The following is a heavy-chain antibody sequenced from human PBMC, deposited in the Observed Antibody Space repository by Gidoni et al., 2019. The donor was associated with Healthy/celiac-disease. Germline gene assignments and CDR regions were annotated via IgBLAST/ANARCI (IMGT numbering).Heavy chain of an antibody. Sequence: EVQLVESGGGLVQPGRSLRLSCAASGFTFDDYAMHWVRQAPGKGLEWVSGISWNSGSIGYADSVKGRFTISRDNAKNSLYLQMNSLRAEDTALYYCAKTAAGTFWLFDYWGQGTLVTVSS. V-gene: IGHV3-9*01. CDR3: AKTAAGTFWLFDY. D-gene: IGHD6-13*01. CDR1: GFTFDDYA. J-gene: IGHJ4*02. CDR2: ISWNSGSI.